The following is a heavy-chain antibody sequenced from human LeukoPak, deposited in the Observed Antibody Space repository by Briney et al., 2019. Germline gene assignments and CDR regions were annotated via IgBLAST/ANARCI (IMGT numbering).Heavy chain of an antibody. CDR1: GFTFSTFW. D-gene: IGHD6-19*01. Sequence: GGSLRLSCAASGFTFSTFWMSWVRQAPGKGLEWVANIKEDGSEKYYVDSMKGRFTVSRDNAKNSLYLQMDSLRAEDTAVYYCARDQGSSGWYDYYFDYWGQGTLVTVSS. J-gene: IGHJ4*02. CDR3: ARDQGSSGWYDYYFDY. V-gene: IGHV3-7*01. CDR2: IKEDGSEK.